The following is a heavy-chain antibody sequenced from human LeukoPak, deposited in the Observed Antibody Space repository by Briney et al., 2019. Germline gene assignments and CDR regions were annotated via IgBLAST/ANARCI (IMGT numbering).Heavy chain of an antibody. D-gene: IGHD2-2*01. J-gene: IGHJ4*02. Sequence: ASVKVSCKASGYTFTDYYMHWVRQAPGQGFEWMGWINPNDGDTNYAQKFQGRVTMTRDTSISTAHMEVSRLRSDDTAVYYCARANFLYCSSTTCLYDYWGQGTLVTVSS. V-gene: IGHV1-2*02. CDR2: INPNDGDT. CDR3: ARANFLYCSSTTCLYDY. CDR1: GYTFTDYY.